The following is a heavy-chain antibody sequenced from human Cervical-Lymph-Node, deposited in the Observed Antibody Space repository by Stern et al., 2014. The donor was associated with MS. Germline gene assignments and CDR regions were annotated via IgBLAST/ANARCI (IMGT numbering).Heavy chain of an antibody. V-gene: IGHV1-69*06. CDR3: ARDGDFGSNYGMDV. J-gene: IGHJ6*02. Sequence: VKLVQSGAELKKPGSSVKVSCKASGGTFSSYGISWVRQAPGQGLEWMGGIIPLFGTTNYARRIQGTVTITADISTRTAYMQLSSLRSEDTAGYYCARDGDFGSNYGMDVWGQGTTVTVSS. D-gene: IGHD2-21*02. CDR2: IIPLFGTT. CDR1: GGTFSSYG.